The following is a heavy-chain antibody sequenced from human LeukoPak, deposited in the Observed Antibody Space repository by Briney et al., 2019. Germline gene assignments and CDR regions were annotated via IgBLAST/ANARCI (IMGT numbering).Heavy chain of an antibody. CDR1: GGSFSGYY. J-gene: IGHJ4*02. CDR3: ARALLPNSSGNDREFDY. D-gene: IGHD3-22*01. V-gene: IGHV4-34*01. CDR2: INHSGST. Sequence: SETLSLTCAVYGGSFSGYYRSWIRQPPGKGLEWIGEINHSGSTNYNPSLKSRVTISVDTSKNQFSLKLSSVTAADTAVYYCARALLPNSSGNDREFDYWGQGTLVTVSS.